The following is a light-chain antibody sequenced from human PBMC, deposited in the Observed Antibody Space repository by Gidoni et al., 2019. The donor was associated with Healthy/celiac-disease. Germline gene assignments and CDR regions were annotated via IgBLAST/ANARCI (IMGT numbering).Light chain of an antibody. Sequence: DIQMTQSPSSLSASVGDRVTITCPASQDISNYLHWYQQKPGNAPKLLIYDASNLETGVPSRFSGSGSGTDFTFTISSLQSEDIATYYCQQYDNLPPVFGPGTKVEIK. V-gene: IGKV1-33*01. J-gene: IGKJ1*01. CDR2: DAS. CDR1: QDISNY. CDR3: QQYDNLPPV.